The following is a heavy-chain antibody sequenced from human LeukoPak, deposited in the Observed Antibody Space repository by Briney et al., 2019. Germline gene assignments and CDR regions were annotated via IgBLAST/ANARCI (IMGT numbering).Heavy chain of an antibody. CDR1: GFTFSSYA. V-gene: IGHV3-23*01. J-gene: IGHJ4*02. CDR3: AKATDYYDSSGYYHRPDY. Sequence: RGSLRLSCAASGFTFSSYAMSWVRQAPGKGLEWVSAISGSGGSTYYADSVKGRLTISRDNSKNTLYLQINSLRAEDTAVYYCAKATDYYDSSGYYHRPDYWGQGTLVTVSS. D-gene: IGHD3-22*01. CDR2: ISGSGGST.